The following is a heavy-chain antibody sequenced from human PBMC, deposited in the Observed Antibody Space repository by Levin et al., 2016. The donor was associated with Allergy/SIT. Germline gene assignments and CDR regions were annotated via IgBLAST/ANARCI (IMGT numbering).Heavy chain of an antibody. D-gene: IGHD2-2*01. V-gene: IGHV4-31*03. CDR2: IYYSGST. CDR3: ARHRGACTSISCPPPARGQSWFDP. J-gene: IGHJ5*02. CDR1: GGSISSGGYY. Sequence: SETLSLTCTVSGGSISSGGYYWSWIRQHPGKGLEWIGHIYYSGSTYYNPSLKSRIIISVDTSKNQFSLKLSSVTAADTAVYFCARHRGACTSISCPPPARGQSWFDPWGQGALVTVSS.